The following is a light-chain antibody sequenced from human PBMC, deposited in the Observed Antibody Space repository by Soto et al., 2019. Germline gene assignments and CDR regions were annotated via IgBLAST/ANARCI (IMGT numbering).Light chain of an antibody. V-gene: IGKV3-20*01. Sequence: VFAQSPSPLSLSPGERATPSCRASQTVRNNYLAWYQQKPGQAPKLLIYDASSRATGIPDRFSGGGSGTDFILTISRLEPEDFAVYYCQQFSSYPLTFGGGTKVDIK. CDR1: QTVRNNY. CDR3: QQFSSYPLT. J-gene: IGKJ4*01. CDR2: DAS.